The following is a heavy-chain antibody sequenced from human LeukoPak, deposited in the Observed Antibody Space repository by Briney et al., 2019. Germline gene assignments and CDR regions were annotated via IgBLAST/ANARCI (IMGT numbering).Heavy chain of an antibody. J-gene: IGHJ3*02. V-gene: IGHV4-59*01. CDR2: MYYSGST. Sequence: SETLSLTCTVSGGSTSGYYWSWIRQPPGKGLEWIGYMYYSGSTKYNPSLKSRVTISVDTSKNQFSLKLSSVTAADTAVYYCARVYYYGSGTSAFDIWGQGTMVTVSS. CDR3: ARVYYYGSGTSAFDI. CDR1: GGSTSGYY. D-gene: IGHD3-10*01.